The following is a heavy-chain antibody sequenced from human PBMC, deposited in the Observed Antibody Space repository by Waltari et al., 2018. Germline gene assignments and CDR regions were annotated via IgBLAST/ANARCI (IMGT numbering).Heavy chain of an antibody. Sequence: QVQLVQSGAEVKKPGASIKVSCKASGSTFSAYYIHWVRQAPGHGLEWMGRINPHSGATNSLGKFQVRVTMTRDTSISTAFMELTSLTSDDTAIYYCARGGADYYDSNGPFDFWGQGTLVSVS. D-gene: IGHD3-22*01. CDR2: INPHSGAT. J-gene: IGHJ4*02. CDR3: ARGGADYYDSNGPFDF. CDR1: GSTFSAYY. V-gene: IGHV1-2*06.